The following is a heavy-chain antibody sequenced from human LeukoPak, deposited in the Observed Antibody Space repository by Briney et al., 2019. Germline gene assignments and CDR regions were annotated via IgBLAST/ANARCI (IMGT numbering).Heavy chain of an antibody. CDR3: ARVASGYVLDY. D-gene: IGHD5-12*01. V-gene: IGHV4-34*01. CDR1: GGSFSGYY. J-gene: IGHJ4*02. CDR2: INHSGST. Sequence: SETLSLTCAVYGGSFSGYYWGWIRQPPGKGLEWIGEINHSGSTNYNPSLKSRVTISVDTSKNQFSLKLSSVTAADTAVYYCARVASGYVLDYWGQGTLVTVSS.